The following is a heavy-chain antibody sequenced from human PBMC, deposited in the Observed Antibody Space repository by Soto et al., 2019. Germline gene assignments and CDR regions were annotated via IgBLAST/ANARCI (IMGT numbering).Heavy chain of an antibody. V-gene: IGHV4-59*01. CDR3: GRIAGCYPIQSFGILLSGSS. CDR2: IHYTGTT. D-gene: IGHD3-16*02. J-gene: IGHJ5*01. Sequence: SETLSLTCAVSGGSTDNARWSWVRLAPGKGLEWIGFIHYTGTTRYNPSLKRRVIITIATSKNQFHLNLRSVTAADTAASYCGRIAGCYPIQSFGILLSGSSW. CDR1: GGSTDNAR.